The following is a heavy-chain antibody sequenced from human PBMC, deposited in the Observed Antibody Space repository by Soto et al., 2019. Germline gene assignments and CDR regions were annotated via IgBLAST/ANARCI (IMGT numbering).Heavy chain of an antibody. CDR1: GYTFTSYG. CDR2: ISAYNGNT. D-gene: IGHD3-10*01. V-gene: IGHV1-18*01. CDR3: GREAGFYGSSNFYCYSMDG. Sequence: QVQLVQSGAEVKKPGASVKVSCKASGYTFTSYGISWVRQAPGQGLEWMGWISAYNGNTNYAQKLQGRVTMTTDTSTSTGYMELSSLRSDDTAVYDCGREAGFYGSSNFYCYSMDGWGKGTRVTVSS. J-gene: IGHJ6*03.